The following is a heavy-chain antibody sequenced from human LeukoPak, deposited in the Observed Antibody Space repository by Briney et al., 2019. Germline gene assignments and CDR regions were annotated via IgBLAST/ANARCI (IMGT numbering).Heavy chain of an antibody. CDR2: LSYDGSNK. J-gene: IGHJ3*02. V-gene: IGHV3-30-3*01. Sequence: GGSLRLSCAASGFTFSSYALHWVRQAPGKGLEWVAVLSYDGSNKYYADSVKGRFTISRDNSKNTLYLQMNSLRAEDTAVYYCARERHDDAFDIWGQGTMVTVSS. CDR3: ARERHDDAFDI. CDR1: GFTFSSYA.